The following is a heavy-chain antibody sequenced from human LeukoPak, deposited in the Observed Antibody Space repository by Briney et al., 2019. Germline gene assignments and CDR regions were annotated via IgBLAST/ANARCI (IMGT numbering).Heavy chain of an antibody. V-gene: IGHV7-4-1*02. CDR2: INTNTGNP. CDR1: GYTFTGYY. CDR3: ARDLGCTNAVCYPPFDY. D-gene: IGHD2-8*01. Sequence: ASVKVSCKASGYTFTGYYMHWVRQAPGQGLEWLGLINTNTGNPTYAQGFTGRFVFSLDTSVSTAYLQISSLKAEDTAVYYCARDLGCTNAVCYPPFDYWDQGTLITVSS. J-gene: IGHJ4*02.